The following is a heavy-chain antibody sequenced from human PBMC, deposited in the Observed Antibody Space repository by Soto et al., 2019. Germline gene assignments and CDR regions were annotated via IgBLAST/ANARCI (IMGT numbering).Heavy chain of an antibody. CDR1: GDSVKSAY. CDR2: IYHTGKT. D-gene: IGHD5-12*01. CDR3: ARTDAYDSSFFDS. V-gene: IGHV4-31*03. Sequence: QVQLQEMGPGLVKPSQTLTITCSVSGDSVKSAYWSWIRQLPGKGLEWLWDIYHTGKTFYNPSLKSRVAISIDTSQPLFSLKMRSVTAADTGVYYCARTDAYDSSFFDSWGQGTVVTVSS. J-gene: IGHJ4*02.